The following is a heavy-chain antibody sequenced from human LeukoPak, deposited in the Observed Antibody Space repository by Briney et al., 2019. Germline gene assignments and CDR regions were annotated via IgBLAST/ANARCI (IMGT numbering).Heavy chain of an antibody. CDR3: AKDMSAAAGTMGLGD. CDR1: GFTFDDYA. V-gene: IGHV3-9*01. J-gene: IGHJ4*02. Sequence: GRSLRLSCAASGFTFDDYAMHWVRQAPGKGLEWVSGISWNSGGIGYADSVKGRFTISRDNAKNSLYLQMNSLRAEDTALYYCAKDMSAAAGTMGLGDWGQGTLVTVSS. D-gene: IGHD6-13*01. CDR2: ISWNSGGI.